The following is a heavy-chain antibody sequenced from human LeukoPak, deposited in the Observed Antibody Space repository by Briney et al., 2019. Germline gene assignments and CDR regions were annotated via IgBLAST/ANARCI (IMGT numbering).Heavy chain of an antibody. J-gene: IGHJ4*02. CDR3: AKDLVTGSLDY. CDR2: ISGSGDTT. Sequence: GGSLRLSCAASGFTFSSYGMSWVRQAPGKGLEWVSAISGSGDTTYYADSVKGRFTISRDNSRNTLYLEIHSLRAEDTAVYYCAKDLVTGSLDYWGQGTLVTVSS. V-gene: IGHV3-23*01. CDR1: GFTFSSYG. D-gene: IGHD3-10*01.